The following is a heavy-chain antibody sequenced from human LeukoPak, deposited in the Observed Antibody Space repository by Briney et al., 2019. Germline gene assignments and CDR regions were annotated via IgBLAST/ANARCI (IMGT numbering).Heavy chain of an antibody. D-gene: IGHD3-3*01. V-gene: IGHV3-23*01. J-gene: IGHJ4*02. Sequence: GGSLRLSCAASGFTFSSYAMSWVRQAPGKGLEWVSAISGSGGSTYYADSVKGRFTISRDNSKNTLYLQVNSLRAEDTAVYHCAKKSPIFGVVIPLFDYWGQGTLVSVSS. CDR3: AKKSPIFGVVIPLFDY. CDR2: ISGSGGST. CDR1: GFTFSSYA.